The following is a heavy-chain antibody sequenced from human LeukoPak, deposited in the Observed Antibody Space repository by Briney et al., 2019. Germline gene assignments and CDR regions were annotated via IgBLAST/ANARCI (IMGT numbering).Heavy chain of an antibody. CDR1: GGSISSYY. J-gene: IGHJ4*02. V-gene: IGHV4-59*01. CDR2: IYYSGST. Sequence: PSETLSLTCTVPGGSISSYYWSWIRQPPGKGLEWIGYIYYSGSTNYNPSLKSRVTISVDTSKNQFSLKLSSVTAADTAVYYCASYDSSGFFDYWGQGTLVTVSS. D-gene: IGHD3-22*01. CDR3: ASYDSSGFFDY.